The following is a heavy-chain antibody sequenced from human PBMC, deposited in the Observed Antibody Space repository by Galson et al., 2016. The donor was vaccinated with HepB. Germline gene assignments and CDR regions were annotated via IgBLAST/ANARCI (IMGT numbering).Heavy chain of an antibody. Sequence: SLRLSCAASGLTFSKCDMHWVRQPTGKGLEWVSAIGTAGDTYYPGSVRGRFTISGDKAKNSLYLQMNSLTAGDTAVYYCARGKFDCSGGTCRYYGLDVWGKGTAVTVSS. D-gene: IGHD2-15*01. CDR2: IGTAGDT. CDR3: ARGKFDCSGGTCRYYGLDV. V-gene: IGHV3-13*01. CDR1: GLTFSKCD. J-gene: IGHJ6*04.